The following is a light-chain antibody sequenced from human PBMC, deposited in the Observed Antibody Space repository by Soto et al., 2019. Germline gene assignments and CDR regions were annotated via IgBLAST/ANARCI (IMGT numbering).Light chain of an antibody. CDR2: GAS. Sequence: VMTQSPATLSVSPGERVTLSCRASQSVSSNLAWYQQKPGQAPRLLIYGASTRATGIPARFSGSGSGTEFTLTISSLQSEDFAVYYCQQYNNWWTFGQGTKV. CDR1: QSVSSN. J-gene: IGKJ1*01. CDR3: QQYNNWWT. V-gene: IGKV3-15*01.